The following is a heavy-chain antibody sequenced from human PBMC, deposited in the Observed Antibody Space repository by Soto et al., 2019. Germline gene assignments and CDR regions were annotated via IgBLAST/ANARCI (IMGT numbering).Heavy chain of an antibody. J-gene: IGHJ3*02. Sequence: SETLSLTCAVSASSISSAYFWGWIRQPPGKGLEWIATIFHTGGTYYNPSLKSRVTISVDTSNNQFSLRLNSVTAADTALYFCARTWLDGGTPADDFDIWGQGTMVTVS. D-gene: IGHD2-15*01. V-gene: IGHV4-38-2*01. CDR1: ASSISSAYF. CDR2: IFHTGGT. CDR3: ARTWLDGGTPADDFDI.